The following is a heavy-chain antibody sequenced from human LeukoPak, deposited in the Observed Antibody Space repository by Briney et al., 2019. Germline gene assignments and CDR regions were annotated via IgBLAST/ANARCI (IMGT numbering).Heavy chain of an antibody. CDR1: LDSTTSNF. D-gene: IGHD3-3*01. CDR3: AREIFGGYNPGAY. CDR2: IHRSGSP. Sequence: PSETLSLTCTVSLDSTTSNFRSWVRQPPGKGLEWIGEIHRSGSPNYNPSLQSRVTISIDRSRNQIALELSSVTAADTAVYYCAREIFGGYNPGAYWGQGILVTVSS. V-gene: IGHV4-4*02. J-gene: IGHJ4*02.